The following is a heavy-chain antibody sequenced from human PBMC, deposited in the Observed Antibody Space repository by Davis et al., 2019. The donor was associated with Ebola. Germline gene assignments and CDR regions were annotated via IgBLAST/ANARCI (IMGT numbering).Heavy chain of an antibody. Sequence: GESLKISCKGSGYSFNSYWIGWVRQMPGKGLQWVGIIYPGDSDTRYSPSFQGQVTISADKSINTAYLQWSSLKASDTAMYYCARLRGGSGSNYYFDYWGQGTLVTVSS. CDR2: IYPGDSDT. J-gene: IGHJ4*02. CDR1: GYSFNSYW. V-gene: IGHV5-51*01. CDR3: ARLRGGSGSNYYFDY. D-gene: IGHD1-26*01.